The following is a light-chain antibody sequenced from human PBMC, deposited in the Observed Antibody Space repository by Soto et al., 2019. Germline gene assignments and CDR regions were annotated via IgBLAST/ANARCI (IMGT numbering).Light chain of an antibody. J-gene: IGKJ1*01. V-gene: IGKV3-15*01. CDR3: QQYNNWPRT. Sequence: EIVMTQSPATLSVSPGERATLSCRAGQNVGSNYLAWYQQKPGQAPRLLIYDTSIRATGVPARFSGSRSGAEFTLTISSLQSEDFAVYYCQQYNNWPRTFGQGTKVDIK. CDR2: DTS. CDR1: QNVGSN.